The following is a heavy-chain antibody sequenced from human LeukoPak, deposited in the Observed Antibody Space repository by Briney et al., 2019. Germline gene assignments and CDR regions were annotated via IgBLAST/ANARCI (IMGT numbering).Heavy chain of an antibody. D-gene: IGHD3-22*01. CDR1: GYTFTDYY. CDR3: ARGGSDSSGYYPRDFDY. V-gene: IGHV1-2*02. CDR2: INPKSGGT. J-gene: IGHJ4*02. Sequence: ASVKVSCKASGYTFTDYYVHWVRQAPGQGLEWMGWINPKSGGTNYAQKFQGRVTMTRDTSISTAYMDVSRLISDDTAVYYCARGGSDSSGYYPRDFDYWGQGTLVTVSS.